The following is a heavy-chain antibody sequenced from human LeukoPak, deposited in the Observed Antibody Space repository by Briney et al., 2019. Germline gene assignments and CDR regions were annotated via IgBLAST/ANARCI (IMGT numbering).Heavy chain of an antibody. CDR3: ARAEKTTVTTMRYMDV. CDR2: ISSDSRYI. D-gene: IGHD4-17*01. CDR1: GFTFSAYT. V-gene: IGHV3-21*01. J-gene: IGHJ6*03. Sequence: GGSLRLSCAPSGFTFSAYTMNWVRQAPGEGLDWVSSISSDSRYILYADSLKGRFTISRDNAKNSLYLQMNSLRAEDTAVYYCARAEKTTVTTMRYMDVWGKGTTVTVSS.